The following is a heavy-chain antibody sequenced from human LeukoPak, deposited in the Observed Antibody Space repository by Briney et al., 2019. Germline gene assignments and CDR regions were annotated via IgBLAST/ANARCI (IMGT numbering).Heavy chain of an antibody. CDR1: VFTFTDNC. CDR2: VNSISGDT. CDR3: AREMAGTPKAFDI. V-gene: IGHV1-2*02. Sequence: ASVTLSCNGTVFTFTDNCMHWDRHAPRQPLEWMGWVNSISGDTALPQNFQGRVTMTRDTSISTAYMEVGSLTSDGPGGYLCAREMAGTPKAFDIGGEETGVTV. D-gene: IGHD1-7*01. J-gene: IGHJ3*02.